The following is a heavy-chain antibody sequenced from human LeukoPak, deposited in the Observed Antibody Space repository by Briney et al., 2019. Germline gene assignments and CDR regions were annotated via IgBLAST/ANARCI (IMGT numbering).Heavy chain of an antibody. CDR1: RLTFSNCW. V-gene: IGHV3-7*02. Sequence: GGSLRLSCAAWRLTFSNCWMNWVRQAAGKGLEWVANIKQDGSEKYYVDSVKGRSTISRDNAKNSLYLQMNSLRAEDTAVYYCAEPLRDYWGQGTLVTVSS. J-gene: IGHJ4*02. CDR2: IKQDGSEK. D-gene: IGHD1-14*01. CDR3: AEPLRDY.